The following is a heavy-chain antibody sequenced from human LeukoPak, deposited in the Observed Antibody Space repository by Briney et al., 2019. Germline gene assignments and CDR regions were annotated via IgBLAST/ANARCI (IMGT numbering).Heavy chain of an antibody. D-gene: IGHD6-13*01. V-gene: IGHV3-23*01. CDR2: ISGSGGST. Sequence: GASLRLPCAASGFTFSSYAMSWVRQAPGKGLEWVSAISGSGGSTYYADSVKGLFTISRDNSKNTLYLQMNSLRAEDTAVYYCAKDRYSSSWYNWFDPWGQGTLVTVSS. CDR3: AKDRYSSSWYNWFDP. CDR1: GFTFSSYA. J-gene: IGHJ5*02.